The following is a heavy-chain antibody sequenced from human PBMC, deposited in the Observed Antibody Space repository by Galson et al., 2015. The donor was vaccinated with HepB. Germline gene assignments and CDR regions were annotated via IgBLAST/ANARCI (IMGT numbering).Heavy chain of an antibody. J-gene: IGHJ4*02. CDR2: IYWDDDK. D-gene: IGHD6-13*01. CDR3: AHRPHSSSWLVYYFDY. CDR1: GFSLSTSGVG. Sequence: PALVKPTQPLTLTCTFSGFSLSTSGVGVGWIRQPPGKALEWLALIYWDDDKRYSPSLKSRLTITKDTSKNQVVLTMTNMDPVDTATYYCAHRPHSSSWLVYYFDYWGQGTLVTVSS. V-gene: IGHV2-5*02.